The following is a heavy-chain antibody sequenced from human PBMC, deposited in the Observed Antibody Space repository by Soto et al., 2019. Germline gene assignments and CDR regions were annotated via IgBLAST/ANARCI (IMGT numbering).Heavy chain of an antibody. D-gene: IGHD3-10*01. Sequence: SETLSLTCTVSGGSISSGDYYWSWIRQPPGKGLEWIGYIYYSGSTYYNPSLKSRVTISVDTSKNQFSLKLSSVTAADTAVYYCARDLRANYGSGSYYISYYYGMDVWGQGTTVTVSS. J-gene: IGHJ6*02. CDR1: GGSISSGDYY. V-gene: IGHV4-30-4*01. CDR3: ARDLRANYGSGSYYISYYYGMDV. CDR2: IYYSGST.